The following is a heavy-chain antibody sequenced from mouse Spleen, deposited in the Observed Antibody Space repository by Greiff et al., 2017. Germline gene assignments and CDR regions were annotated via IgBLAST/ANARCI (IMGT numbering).Heavy chain of an antibody. CDR1: GYAFSSSW. CDR3: ARLYDYGAPDY. CDR2: IYPGDGDT. V-gene: IGHV1-82*01. J-gene: IGHJ2*01. D-gene: IGHD2-4*01. Sequence: VKLVESGPELVKPGASVKISCKASGYAFSSSWMNWVKQRPGKGLEWIGRIYPGDGDTNYNGKFKGKATLTADKSSSTAYMQLSSLTSEDSAVYFCARLYDYGAPDYWGQGTTLTVSS.